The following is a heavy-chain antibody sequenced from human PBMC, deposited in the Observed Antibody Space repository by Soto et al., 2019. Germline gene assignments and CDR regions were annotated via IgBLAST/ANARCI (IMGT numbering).Heavy chain of an antibody. CDR1: GFTFSSYG. CDR3: AKDQYSSGWSHLFLFDY. J-gene: IGHJ4*02. D-gene: IGHD6-19*01. CDR2: ISYDGSNK. Sequence: GGSLRLSCAASGFTFSSYGMHWVRQAPGKGLEWVAIISYDGSNKYYADSVKGRFTISRDNSKNTLYLQMNSLRAEDTAVYYCAKDQYSSGWSHLFLFDYWGQGTLVTVSS. V-gene: IGHV3-30*18.